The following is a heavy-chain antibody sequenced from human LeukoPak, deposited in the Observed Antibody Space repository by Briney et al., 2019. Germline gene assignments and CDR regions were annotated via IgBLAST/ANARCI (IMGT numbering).Heavy chain of an antibody. Sequence: GASVKVSCKASGYTFTSYGISWVRQAPGQGLEWMGWISAYNGNTNYAQKLQGRVTMTTDTSTSTAYMELRSLRSDDTAVYYCARDLRGDYGDYVLCDHWGQGTLVTVSS. CDR1: GYTFTSYG. CDR2: ISAYNGNT. V-gene: IGHV1-18*04. J-gene: IGHJ4*02. CDR3: ARDLRGDYGDYVLCDH. D-gene: IGHD4-17*01.